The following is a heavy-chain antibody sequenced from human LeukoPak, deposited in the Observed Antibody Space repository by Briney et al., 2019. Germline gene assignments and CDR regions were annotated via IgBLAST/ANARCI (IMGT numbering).Heavy chain of an antibody. Sequence: GGSLRLSCAASGFTFSSYWMSWVRQAPGKGLEWVANIKQDGSEKYYVDSVKGRFTISRDNAKNSLYLQMNSLRTEDTAVYYCAKETTLRYFDYWGQGTLVTVSS. J-gene: IGHJ4*02. D-gene: IGHD1-1*01. V-gene: IGHV3-7*01. CDR1: GFTFSSYW. CDR3: AKETTLRYFDY. CDR2: IKQDGSEK.